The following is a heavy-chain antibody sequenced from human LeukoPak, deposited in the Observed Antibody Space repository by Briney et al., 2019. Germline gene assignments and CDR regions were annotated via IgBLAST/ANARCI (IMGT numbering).Heavy chain of an antibody. J-gene: IGHJ4*02. CDR2: ITTSGGST. CDR1: GFTFSSYA. V-gene: IGHV3-23*01. D-gene: IGHD1-26*01. Sequence: GGYLSLSCAASGFTFSSYAMSWVRQAPGKGLEWVSTITTSGGSTYYADSVKGRFTISRDNSKNTLYLQMNSLRAEDTAVYYCARRSYYDLDYFDYWGQGTLVTVSS. CDR3: ARRSYYDLDYFDY.